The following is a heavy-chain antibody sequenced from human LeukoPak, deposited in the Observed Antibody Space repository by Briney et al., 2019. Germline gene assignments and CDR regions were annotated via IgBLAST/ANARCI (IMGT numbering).Heavy chain of an antibody. Sequence: QPGGSLRLSCAASGFTVSSNYMSWVRQAPGKGLEWVSVIYSGGSTYYADSVKGRFTISRDNSKNTLYLQMNSLRAEDTAVYYCAKDPVVTVAGDAFDIWGQGTMVTVSS. J-gene: IGHJ3*02. V-gene: IGHV3-53*01. CDR2: IYSGGST. CDR1: GFTVSSNY. CDR3: AKDPVVTVAGDAFDI. D-gene: IGHD2-15*01.